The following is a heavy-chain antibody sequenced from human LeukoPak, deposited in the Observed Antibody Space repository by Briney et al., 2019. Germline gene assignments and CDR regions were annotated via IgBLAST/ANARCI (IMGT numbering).Heavy chain of an antibody. J-gene: IGHJ4*02. CDR3: ARDGGSSFSYFNY. CDR2: IYTSGST. V-gene: IGHV4-61*02. D-gene: IGHD2-2*01. CDR1: GGSISSGSYY. Sequence: PSETLSLTCIVSGGSISSGSYYWSWLRQPAGKGLEWIGRIYTSGSTNYNPSLKSRVTRSVDTSKKHFSLKLSSVTAADTAVYYCARDGGSSFSYFNYWGQGTLVTVSS.